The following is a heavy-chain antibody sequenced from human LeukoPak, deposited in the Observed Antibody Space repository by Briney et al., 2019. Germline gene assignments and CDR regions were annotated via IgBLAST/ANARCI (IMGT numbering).Heavy chain of an antibody. V-gene: IGHV1-46*01. Sequence: ASVKVSCKASGYTFTTFYMYWVRQAPGQGLEWMGVINPSAGSTSYAQKFQGRVTMTRDTSTSTVYMELSGLSSGDTAIYYCARDHSGSQRWFDPWGQGTLVTVSS. CDR1: GYTFTTFY. D-gene: IGHD1-26*01. CDR2: INPSAGST. CDR3: ARDHSGSQRWFDP. J-gene: IGHJ5*02.